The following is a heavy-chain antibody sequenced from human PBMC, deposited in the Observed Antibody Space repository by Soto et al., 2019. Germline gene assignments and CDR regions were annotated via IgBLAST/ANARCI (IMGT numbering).Heavy chain of an antibody. Sequence: QMQLVESGGGVVQPGRSLRLSCAASGFTFSSYVMHWVRQAPGKGLEWVALISFDAINEDYADSVKGRFTISRDNSKNTLYLQMNSLRTEDTAVYYCARDSGIVARLRWFDPWGQGTLVTVSS. CDR2: ISFDAINE. V-gene: IGHV3-30-3*01. J-gene: IGHJ5*02. CDR1: GFTFSSYV. D-gene: IGHD6-6*01. CDR3: ARDSGIVARLRWFDP.